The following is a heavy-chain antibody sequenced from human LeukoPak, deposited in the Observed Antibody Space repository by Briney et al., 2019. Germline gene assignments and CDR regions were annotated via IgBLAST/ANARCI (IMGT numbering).Heavy chain of an antibody. Sequence: GGSLRLSCAASGFIFSSYWMSWVRQAPGKGLEWVANIKQDGSEKNYVDSVKGRFTISRDNAKNSLYLQMNSLRAEDTAVYYCATRRVPFFGYIYGFDAFDIWGQGTMVTVSS. V-gene: IGHV3-7*01. CDR2: IKQDGSEK. CDR1: GFIFSSYW. CDR3: ATRRVPFFGYIYGFDAFDI. J-gene: IGHJ3*02. D-gene: IGHD5-18*01.